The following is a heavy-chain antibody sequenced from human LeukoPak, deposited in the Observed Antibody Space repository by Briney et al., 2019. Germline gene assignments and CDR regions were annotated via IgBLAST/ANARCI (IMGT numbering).Heavy chain of an antibody. Sequence: PSETLSLTCTVSGDSFSSYHWSWLRQPPGKGLEWIGYISSGGRTSYNPSLQSRVTISVDTSKNQFSLKLSSVTAADTAVYYCARVGRGDHTCGSYYCDHWGQGTLVSVSS. CDR3: ARVGRGDHTCGSYYCDH. V-gene: IGHV4-59*01. D-gene: IGHD3-16*01. CDR2: ISSGGRT. J-gene: IGHJ4*02. CDR1: GDSFSSYH.